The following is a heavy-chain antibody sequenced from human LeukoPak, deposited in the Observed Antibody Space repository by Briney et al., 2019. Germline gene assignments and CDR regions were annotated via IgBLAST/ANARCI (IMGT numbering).Heavy chain of an antibody. CDR2: ISSSSSYI. Sequence: GGSLRLSCAASGLTFGSYSMNWVRQAPGKGLEWVSSISSSSSYIYYADSVKGRFTISRDNAKNSLYLQMNSLRAEDTAVNYCARDHVYYYYYYMDVWGKGTTVTVSS. CDR3: ARDHVYYYYYYMDV. CDR1: GLTFGSYS. V-gene: IGHV3-21*01. J-gene: IGHJ6*03.